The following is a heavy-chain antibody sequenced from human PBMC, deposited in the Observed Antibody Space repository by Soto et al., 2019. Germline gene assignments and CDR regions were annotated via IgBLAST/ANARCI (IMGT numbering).Heavy chain of an antibody. J-gene: IGHJ4*02. Sequence: ASVKVSCKASGGTFSSYAISWVRQAPGQGLEWMGGIIPIFGTANYAQKFQGRVTITADESTSTAYMELSSLRSEDTAVYYCARDRRYNWNDLDYWGQGTLVTVSS. CDR2: IIPIFGTA. D-gene: IGHD1-20*01. V-gene: IGHV1-69*13. CDR3: ARDRRYNWNDLDY. CDR1: GGTFSSYA.